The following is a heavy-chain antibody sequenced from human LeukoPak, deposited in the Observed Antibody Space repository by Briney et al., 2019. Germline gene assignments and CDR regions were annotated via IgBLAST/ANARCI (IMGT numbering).Heavy chain of an antibody. Sequence: PSETLSLTCTVSGDSISNYYWSWIRQPAGKGLEWIGRIYTSGSTNYNPSLKSRVTMSVDASKNQFSLKLSSVTAADTAVYYCARVSLVRGAPDYYFDYWGQGTLVTVSS. V-gene: IGHV4-4*07. CDR3: ARVSLVRGAPDYYFDY. CDR1: GDSISNYY. D-gene: IGHD3-10*01. J-gene: IGHJ4*02. CDR2: IYTSGST.